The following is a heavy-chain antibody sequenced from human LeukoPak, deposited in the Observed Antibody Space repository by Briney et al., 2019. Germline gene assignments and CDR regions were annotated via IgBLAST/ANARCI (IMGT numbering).Heavy chain of an antibody. D-gene: IGHD1-26*01. CDR1: GGSINSYY. Sequence: SETLSLTCTVSGGSINSYYWSWIRQPPGKGLEWIAYIYYSGSTSYNPSLKSRVTISVDTSKNQFSLKLNSVTAAGTAMYYCARLFHPALSGNYPFDYWGQGTLVTVSS. CDR2: IYYSGST. CDR3: ARLFHPALSGNYPFDY. V-gene: IGHV4-59*01. J-gene: IGHJ4*02.